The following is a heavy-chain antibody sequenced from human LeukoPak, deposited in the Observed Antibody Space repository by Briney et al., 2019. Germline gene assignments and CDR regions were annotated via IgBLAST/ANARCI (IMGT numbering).Heavy chain of an antibody. Sequence: ASVKVSCKASGYTFTGYYMHWVRQAPGQGLEWMGWINPNSGGTNYAQKFQGRVTMTRDTSISTAYMELSRLRSDDTAVYYCARDIAVAGTTPDYWGRGTLVTVSS. J-gene: IGHJ4*02. CDR3: ARDIAVAGTTPDY. D-gene: IGHD6-19*01. CDR2: INPNSGGT. V-gene: IGHV1-2*02. CDR1: GYTFTGYY.